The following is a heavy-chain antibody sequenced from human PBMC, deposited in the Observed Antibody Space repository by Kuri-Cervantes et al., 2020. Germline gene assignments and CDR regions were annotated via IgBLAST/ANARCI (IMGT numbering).Heavy chain of an antibody. CDR2: IYHSGST. CDR1: GGSISSGGYS. CDR3: ARVNPYCGGDCWGYFDY. V-gene: IGHV4-30-2*01. J-gene: IGHJ4*02. Sequence: SCVVSGGSISSGGYSWSWIRQPPGKGLEWIGYIYHSGSTYYNPSLKSRVTISVDRSKNQFSLKLSSVTAADTAVYYCARVNPYCGGDCWGYFDYWGQGTLVTVSS. D-gene: IGHD2-21*02.